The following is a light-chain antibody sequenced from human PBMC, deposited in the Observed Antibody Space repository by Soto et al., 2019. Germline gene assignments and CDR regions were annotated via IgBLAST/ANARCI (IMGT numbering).Light chain of an antibody. J-gene: IGKJ4*02. CDR1: QSVGST. V-gene: IGKV3-15*01. CDR2: GAS. Sequence: EILMTQSPATLSVSPGERVILSCRASQSVGSTLAWYQQKPGQAPRLLIRGASTRATGVPARFSGSGSGTEFTLTSSSLQSEEFAVYYCQQYSTSLTFGGGTTLEIK. CDR3: QQYSTSLT.